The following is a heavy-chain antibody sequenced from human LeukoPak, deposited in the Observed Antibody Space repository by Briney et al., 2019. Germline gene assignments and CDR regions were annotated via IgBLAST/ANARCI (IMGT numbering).Heavy chain of an antibody. CDR2: LTSISGGA. Sequence: ASVKVFCKVWGGIFSSYAIRWVRQAPGQGREWMGRLTSISGGANYAQKFRGRVTMTRDTSISTDYMELSRPRSDDTAVYYCARHWTLGGMATIRIDYWGQGTLVTVSS. J-gene: IGHJ4*02. CDR1: GGIFSSYA. D-gene: IGHD5-24*01. CDR3: ARHWTLGGMATIRIDY. V-gene: IGHV1-2*02.